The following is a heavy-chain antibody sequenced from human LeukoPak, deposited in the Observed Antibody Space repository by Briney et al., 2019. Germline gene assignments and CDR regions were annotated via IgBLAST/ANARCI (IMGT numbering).Heavy chain of an antibody. CDR3: ATAHPARSSDAFDI. J-gene: IGHJ3*02. D-gene: IGHD2-2*01. CDR2: FDPEDGET. CDR1: GYTLTELS. V-gene: IGHV1-24*01. Sequence: ASVKVSCKVSGYTLTELSMHWVRQAPGKGLEWMGGFDPEDGETIYAQKFQGRVTVTEDTSTDTAYMELSSLRSEDTAVYYCATAHPARSSDAFDIWGQGTMVTVSS.